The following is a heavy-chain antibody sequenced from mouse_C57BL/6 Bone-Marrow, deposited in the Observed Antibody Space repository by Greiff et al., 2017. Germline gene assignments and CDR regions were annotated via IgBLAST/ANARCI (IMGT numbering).Heavy chain of an antibody. V-gene: IGHV7-3*01. Sequence: EVQRVESGGGLVQPGGSLSLSCAASGFTFTDYYMSWVRQPPGKALEWLGFIRNKANGYTTEYSASVKGRFTISRDNSQSILYLQMNALRAEDSASYYCASYPHSNYVFDYWGQGTTLTVSS. D-gene: IGHD2-5*01. CDR1: GFTFTDYY. CDR2: IRNKANGYTT. CDR3: ASYPHSNYVFDY. J-gene: IGHJ2*01.